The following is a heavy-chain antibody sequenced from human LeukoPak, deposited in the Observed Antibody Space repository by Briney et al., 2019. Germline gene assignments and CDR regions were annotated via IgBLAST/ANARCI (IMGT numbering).Heavy chain of an antibody. V-gene: IGHV3-23*01. CDR1: GFTFSNYA. J-gene: IGHJ3*02. CDR3: AKPVAGSSLGAFDI. D-gene: IGHD6-19*01. Sequence: PGGSLRLSCAASGFTFSNYAMSWVRQAPGRGLEWVSGLTSSGGTTYYADSVKGRLTISRDNSRSTLYLQTNSLRVEDTAVYYCAKPVAGSSLGAFDIWGQGTMVTVSS. CDR2: LTSSGGTT.